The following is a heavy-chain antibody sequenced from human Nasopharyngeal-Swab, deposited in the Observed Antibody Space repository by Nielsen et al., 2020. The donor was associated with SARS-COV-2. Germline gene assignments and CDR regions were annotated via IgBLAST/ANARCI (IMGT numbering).Heavy chain of an antibody. V-gene: IGHV4-39*07. Sequence: SETLSLTCTVSGGSISSSSYYWGWIRKPPGRGLEWIGSISYSGSTYYNPSLKSRVTISVDTSQNKFSITVRSLTDAAPAVANLSIERVRGGIRNYYYPSLKIRATISVDTSHNQFSLKRISGTAADTALYYGARERGLGAIWNYYYYYMDVWCKGTTVTVSS. CDR3: SIERVRGGIRNYYYPSLKIRATISVDTSHNQFSLKRISGTAADTALYYGARERGLGAIWNYYYYYMDV. D-gene: IGHD3-10*01. CDR2: ISYSGST. J-gene: IGHJ6*03. CDR1: GGSISSSSYY.